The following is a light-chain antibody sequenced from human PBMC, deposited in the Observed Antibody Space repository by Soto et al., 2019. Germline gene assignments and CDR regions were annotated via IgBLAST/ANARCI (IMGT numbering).Light chain of an antibody. CDR3: QQYGSSSWT. J-gene: IGKJ1*01. V-gene: IGKV3-20*01. Sequence: EMVFTQSPGTLSVSPGKRATLSCRASQSISSSYLAWYQQRPGQAPRLLIYGASSRATGIPDRFSGSGSGKEFTLTISRLEPEDFAVYYCQQYGSSSWTFGQGTKVDIK. CDR2: GAS. CDR1: QSISSSY.